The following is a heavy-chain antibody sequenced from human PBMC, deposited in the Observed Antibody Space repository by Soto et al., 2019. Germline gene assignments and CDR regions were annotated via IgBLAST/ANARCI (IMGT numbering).Heavy chain of an antibody. CDR3: AKDGIGAFWTYYFDY. CDR1: GFTFSSYG. V-gene: IGHV3-23*01. Sequence: GGSLRLSCAASGFTFSSYGMHWVRQAPGKGLEWVAAISGDGGNTYYADSVKGRFTISRDNSKNTLYLQMNSLRAEDTAVYYCAKDGIGAFWTYYFDYWGQGTLVTVSS. CDR2: ISGDGGNT. J-gene: IGHJ4*02. D-gene: IGHD3-3*01.